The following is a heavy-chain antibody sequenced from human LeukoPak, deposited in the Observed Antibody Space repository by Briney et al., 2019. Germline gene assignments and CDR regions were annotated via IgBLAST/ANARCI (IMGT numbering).Heavy chain of an antibody. CDR1: GYTFTSYD. D-gene: IGHD3-3*01. Sequence: ASVKVSCKASGYTFTSYDINWVRQATGQGLEWMGWMNPNSGNTGYAQKFQGRVTMTRNTSISTAYMELSSLRSEDTPVYYCARAGITIFGVFDYWGQGTLVTVSS. J-gene: IGHJ4*02. V-gene: IGHV1-8*01. CDR2: MNPNSGNT. CDR3: ARAGITIFGVFDY.